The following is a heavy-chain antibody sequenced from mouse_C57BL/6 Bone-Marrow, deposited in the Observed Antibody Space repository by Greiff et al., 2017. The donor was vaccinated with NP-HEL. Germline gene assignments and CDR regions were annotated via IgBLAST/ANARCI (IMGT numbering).Heavy chain of an antibody. Sequence: VQLQQSGGDLVKPGGSLKLSCAASGFTFSSYGMSWVRQTPDKRLEWVATISSGGSYTYYPDSVKGRFTLSRDNAKNTLYLQMSSLKSEDTSMYYCATGWFAYWGQGTLVTVSA. CDR3: ATGWFAY. CDR1: GFTFSSYG. V-gene: IGHV5-6*01. CDR2: ISSGGSYT. J-gene: IGHJ3*01.